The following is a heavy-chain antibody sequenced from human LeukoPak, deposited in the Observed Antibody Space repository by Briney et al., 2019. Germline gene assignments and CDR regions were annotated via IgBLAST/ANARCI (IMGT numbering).Heavy chain of an antibody. CDR1: GFTFTSYY. J-gene: IGHJ4*02. V-gene: IGHV1-2*02. CDR3: ARDPYYYDSSGPPD. D-gene: IGHD3-22*01. Sequence: ASVKVSCKASGFTFTSYYMHWVRQAPGQGLEWMGWINPNSGGTNYAQKFQGRVTMTRDTSISTAYMELSRLRSDDTAVYYCARDPYYYDSSGPPDWGRGTLVTVSS. CDR2: INPNSGGT.